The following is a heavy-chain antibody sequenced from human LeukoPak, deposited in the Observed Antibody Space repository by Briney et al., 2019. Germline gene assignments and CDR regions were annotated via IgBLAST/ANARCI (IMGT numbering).Heavy chain of an antibody. CDR1: GGSISSSSYY. CDR2: IYYSGST. Sequence: PSETLSLTCTVSGGSISSSSYYWGWIRQPPGKGLEWIGSIYYSGSTCYNPSLKSRVTITVDTSKNQFSLKLSSVTAADTAVYYCARDRLGAEGSGWEGYNWFDPWGQGTLVTVSS. CDR3: ARDRLGAEGSGWEGYNWFDP. D-gene: IGHD6-19*01. J-gene: IGHJ5*02. V-gene: IGHV4-39*07.